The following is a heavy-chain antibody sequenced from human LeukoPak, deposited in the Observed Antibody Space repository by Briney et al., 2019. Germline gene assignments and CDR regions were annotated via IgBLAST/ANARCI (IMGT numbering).Heavy chain of an antibody. V-gene: IGHV3-30-3*01. CDR3: AREGGHLIDARGAVDY. D-gene: IGHD2-15*01. CDR2: ISYDGSDK. J-gene: IGHJ4*02. Sequence: GGSLRLSCAASGFTFSSYAIHWVRQAPGKGPEWLARISYDGSDKDYAHSVKGRFTISRDNSKKTLYLQMNSLTAEDTALYHCAREGGHLIDARGAVDYWGQGTLVTVSS. CDR1: GFTFSSYA.